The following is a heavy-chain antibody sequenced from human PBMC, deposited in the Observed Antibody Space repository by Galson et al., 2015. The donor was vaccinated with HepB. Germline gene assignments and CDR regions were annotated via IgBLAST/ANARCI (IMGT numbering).Heavy chain of an antibody. Sequence: SLRLSCAASGFTFSDYYMSWIRQAPGKGLEWVSYISSSGSTIYYADSAKGRFTISRDNAKNSLYLQMNSLRAEDTAVYYCARDYYDSSGYSAVYWYFDLWGRGTLVTVSS. D-gene: IGHD3-22*01. J-gene: IGHJ2*01. CDR2: ISSSGSTI. V-gene: IGHV3-11*01. CDR3: ARDYYDSSGYSAVYWYFDL. CDR1: GFTFSDYY.